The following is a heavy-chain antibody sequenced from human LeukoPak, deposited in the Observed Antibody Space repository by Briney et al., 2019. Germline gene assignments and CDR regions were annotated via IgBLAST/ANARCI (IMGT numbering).Heavy chain of an antibody. CDR3: AKDIHAAYYGFWSGPPG. D-gene: IGHD3-3*01. J-gene: IGHJ4*02. CDR2: ISGNGFGT. Sequence: GGSLRLSCAASGFTFNNYAMTWVRQAPGKGLEWVSSISGNGFGTYYADSVRGRFTISRDNSENTLYLQMNSLRAEDTAVYYCAKDIHAAYYGFWSGPPGWGQGTLVTVSS. V-gene: IGHV3-23*01. CDR1: GFTFNNYA.